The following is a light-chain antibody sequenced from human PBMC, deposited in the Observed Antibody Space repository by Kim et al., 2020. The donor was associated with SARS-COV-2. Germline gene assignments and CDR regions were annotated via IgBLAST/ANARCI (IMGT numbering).Light chain of an antibody. J-gene: IGLJ3*02. Sequence: SSELTQDPAVSVALGQTVRITCQGDSLRNYYASWYQQKPRQAPVVVIYGRNDRPSGIPDRFSCSNSGNTASLTITGAQAEDEANYYCNSRDSSGNHLVFGGGTKLTVL. CDR1: SLRNYY. CDR2: GRN. V-gene: IGLV3-19*01. CDR3: NSRDSSGNHLV.